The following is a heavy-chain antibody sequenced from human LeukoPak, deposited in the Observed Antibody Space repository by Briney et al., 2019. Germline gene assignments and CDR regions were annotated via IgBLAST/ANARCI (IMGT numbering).Heavy chain of an antibody. CDR1: GDSVSSSSAA. D-gene: IGHD4-17*01. CDR2: TYYRSKWYN. CDR3: ARDDYGAFDY. Sequence: TLSLTCAISGDSVSSSSAAWSWIRQSPSRGLEWLGRTYYRSKWYNDYAVSVKGRITINSDTSKNHFSLQLDSVTPEDTAVYYCARDDYGAFDYWGQGTLVTVSS. J-gene: IGHJ4*02. V-gene: IGHV6-1*01.